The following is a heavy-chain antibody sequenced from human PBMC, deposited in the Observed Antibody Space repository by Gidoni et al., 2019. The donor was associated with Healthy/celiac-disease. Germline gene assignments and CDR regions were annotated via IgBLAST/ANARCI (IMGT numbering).Heavy chain of an antibody. J-gene: IGHJ6*02. Sequence: QVQLVESGGGVVQPGRSLRLSCAAAGFTFSSYGMHWVRQAPGKGLEWVAVIWYDGSNKYYADSVKGRFTISRDNSKNTLYLQMNSLRAEDTAVYYCARVPQGYCSGGSCPLDGMDVWGQGTTVTVSS. CDR2: IWYDGSNK. CDR3: ARVPQGYCSGGSCPLDGMDV. CDR1: GFTFSSYG. D-gene: IGHD2-15*01. V-gene: IGHV3-33*01.